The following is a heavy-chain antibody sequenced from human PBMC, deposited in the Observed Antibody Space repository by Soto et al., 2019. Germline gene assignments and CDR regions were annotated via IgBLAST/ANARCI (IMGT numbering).Heavy chain of an antibody. D-gene: IGHD6-19*01. Sequence: PSQTLSLTCAISGDSVSSNSAAWNWIRQSPSRGLEWLGRTYYRSKWYNDYAVSVKSRITINPDTSKNQFSLQLNSVTPEDTAVYYCARNQYLRWLVRSHYYYGMDVWGQGTTVTVSS. CDR2: TYYRSKWYN. CDR3: ARNQYLRWLVRSHYYYGMDV. V-gene: IGHV6-1*01. J-gene: IGHJ6*02. CDR1: GDSVSSNSAA.